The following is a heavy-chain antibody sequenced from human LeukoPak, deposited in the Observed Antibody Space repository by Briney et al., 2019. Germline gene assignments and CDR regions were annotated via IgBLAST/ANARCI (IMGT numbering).Heavy chain of an antibody. D-gene: IGHD2-21*02. CDR2: INTNTGNP. Sequence: ASVEVSCKASGYTFTSYAMNWVRQAPGQGLEWMGWINTNTGNPTYAQGFTGRFVFSLDTSVSTAYLQISSLKAEDTAVYYCARDGGGSVTDYYYYYYMDVWGKGTTVTVSS. J-gene: IGHJ6*03. CDR1: GYTFTSYA. CDR3: ARDGGGSVTDYYYYYYMDV. V-gene: IGHV7-4-1*02.